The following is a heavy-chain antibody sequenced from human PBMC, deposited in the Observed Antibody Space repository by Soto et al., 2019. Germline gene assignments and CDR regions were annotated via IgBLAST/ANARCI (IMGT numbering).Heavy chain of an antibody. CDR2: IYYSGTT. J-gene: IGHJ5*02. D-gene: IGHD4-17*01. CDR1: GGSISSYY. V-gene: IGHV4-59*01. CDR3: ARGRTVTTFDP. Sequence: QVQLQESGPGLVKPSETLSLTCTVSGGSISSYYWSWIRQPPGKGLEWIGYIYYSGTTNYNPSRKSRVTISVDTSKNQFSLKLSSVTAADTAVYYCARGRTVTTFDPWGQGTLVTVSS.